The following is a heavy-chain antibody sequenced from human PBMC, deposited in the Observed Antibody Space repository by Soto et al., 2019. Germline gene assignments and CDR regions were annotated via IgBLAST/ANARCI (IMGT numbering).Heavy chain of an antibody. D-gene: IGHD7-27*01. V-gene: IGHV4-59*01. Sequence: QVQLQESGPGLVKPSETLSLTCTVSGGSISSYYWSWIRQPPGKGLEWIGYIYYSGSTDYDPSLKSRVTISVDTSKNQFSLKLSSVTAADTAVYYCAKRWGTYFDFWGQCTLVTVSS. J-gene: IGHJ4*02. CDR2: IYYSGST. CDR1: GGSISSYY. CDR3: AKRWGTYFDF.